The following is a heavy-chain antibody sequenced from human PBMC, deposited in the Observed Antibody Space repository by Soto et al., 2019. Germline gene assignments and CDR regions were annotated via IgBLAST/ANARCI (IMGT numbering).Heavy chain of an antibody. CDR2: ISWNRGSI. D-gene: IGHD6-13*01. J-gene: IGHJ6*02. CDR3: ARDPIAGAARYYGMDV. CDR1: GFTFDDYA. V-gene: IGHV3-9*01. Sequence: GGSLRLSCAASGFTFDDYAMHWVRQAPGKGLEWVSGISWNRGSIGYADSVKGRFTISRDNAKNSLYLQMNSLRAEDTAVYYCARDPIAGAARYYGMDVWGQGTTVTVSS.